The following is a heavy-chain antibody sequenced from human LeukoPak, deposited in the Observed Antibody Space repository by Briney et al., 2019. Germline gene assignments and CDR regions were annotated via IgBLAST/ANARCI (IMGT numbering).Heavy chain of an antibody. CDR1: GGSVSSGSYY. J-gene: IGHJ4*02. D-gene: IGHD1-7*01. V-gene: IGHV4-61*01. CDR3: ARGNWNYVWDY. CDR2: IYYSGST. Sequence: MPSETLSLTCTVSGGSVSSGSYYWSWIRQPPGKGLEWIGYIYYSGSTNYNPSLKSRVTISVDTSKNQFSLKLSSVTAADTAVYYCARGNWNYVWDYWGQGTLVTVS.